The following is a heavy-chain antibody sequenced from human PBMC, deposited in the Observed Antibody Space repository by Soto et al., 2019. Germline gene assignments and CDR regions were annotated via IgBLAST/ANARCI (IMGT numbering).Heavy chain of an antibody. V-gene: IGHV1-3*05. CDR2: INAGNGDT. CDR1: GYTFTNYA. Sequence: QVHLVQSGAEEKKPGASVKVSCKASGYTFTNYAMHWVRQAPGQRLEWMGWINAGNGDTKYSQNFQGRVTITRDTSVSTAYMELSSLRSEDTAVYYCTRSALRPFGGLIGPFDYWGQGTLVTVSS. CDR3: TRSALRPFGGLIGPFDY. D-gene: IGHD3-16*02. J-gene: IGHJ4*02.